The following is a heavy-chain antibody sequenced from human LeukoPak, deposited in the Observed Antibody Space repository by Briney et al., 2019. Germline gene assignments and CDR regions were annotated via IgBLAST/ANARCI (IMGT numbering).Heavy chain of an antibody. CDR3: ARQAVRAFDI. CDR2: IYYSGGT. V-gene: IGHV4-39*01. Sequence: SETLSLTCTVSGGSISSSSYYWGWIRQPPGKGLEWIGSIYYSGGTYYNPSLKSRVTISVDTSKNQFSLKLSSVTAADTAVYYCARQAVRAFDIWGQGTMVTVSS. CDR1: GGSISSSSYY. J-gene: IGHJ3*02. D-gene: IGHD1-1*01.